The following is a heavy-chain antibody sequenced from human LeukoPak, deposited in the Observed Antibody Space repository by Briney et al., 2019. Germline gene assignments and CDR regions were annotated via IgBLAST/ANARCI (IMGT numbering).Heavy chain of an antibody. CDR2: INPNSGGT. V-gene: IGHV1-2*02. D-gene: IGHD3-10*01. CDR3: ARDTGDYGSGSYEQFDY. CDR1: GYTFTGYY. Sequence: ASVKVSCKASGYTFTGYYMHWVRQAPGQGLEWMGWINPNSGGTNYAQKFQGRVTMTRDTSISTAYMELSRLRSDDTAVYYCARDTGDYGSGSYEQFDYWGQGTLVTVSS. J-gene: IGHJ4*02.